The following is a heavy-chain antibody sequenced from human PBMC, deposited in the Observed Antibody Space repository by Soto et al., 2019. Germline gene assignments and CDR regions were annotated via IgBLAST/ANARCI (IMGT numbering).Heavy chain of an antibody. D-gene: IGHD2-15*01. V-gene: IGHV1-69*06. CDR2: IIPIFGTA. CDR3: ANRPEYCSGGSCYFDY. Sequence: SVKVSCKASGGTFSSYAISWVRQAPGQGLEWMGGIIPIFGTANYAQKFQGRVTITADNSKNTLYLQMNSLRAEDTAVYYCANRPEYCSGGSCYFDYWGQGTLVTVSS. J-gene: IGHJ4*02. CDR1: GGTFSSYA.